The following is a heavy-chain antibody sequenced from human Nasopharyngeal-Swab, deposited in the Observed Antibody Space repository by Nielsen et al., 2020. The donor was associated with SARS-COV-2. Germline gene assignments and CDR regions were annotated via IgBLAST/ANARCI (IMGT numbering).Heavy chain of an antibody. CDR3: ARPVDTAMVYYFDY. Sequence: GGSPRLSCKGSGYSFTSYWIGWVRQMPGKGLEWMGIIYPGDSDTRYSPSFQGQVTISADKSISTAYLQWSSLKASDTAMYYCARPVDTAMVYYFDYWGQGTLVTVSS. J-gene: IGHJ4*02. CDR1: GYSFTSYW. D-gene: IGHD5-18*01. V-gene: IGHV5-51*01. CDR2: IYPGDSDT.